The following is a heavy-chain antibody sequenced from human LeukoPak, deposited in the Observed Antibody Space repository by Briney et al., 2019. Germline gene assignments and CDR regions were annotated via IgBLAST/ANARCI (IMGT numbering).Heavy chain of an antibody. CDR2: IFYTGGT. Sequence: SETLSLTCTVSGGSIRSDGYFWAWIRQPPGRGREWIGSIFYTGGTYYNPSLKSRVTISVDTSRNQFSLHLNSVTAADTAVYFCARRIVLVATANDVLDSWGQGTLVTVSS. D-gene: IGHD2-15*01. J-gene: IGHJ4*02. CDR3: ARRIVLVATANDVLDS. V-gene: IGHV4-39*01. CDR1: GGSIRSDGYF.